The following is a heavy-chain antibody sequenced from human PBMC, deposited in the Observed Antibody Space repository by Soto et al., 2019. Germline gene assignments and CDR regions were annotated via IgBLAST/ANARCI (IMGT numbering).Heavy chain of an antibody. V-gene: IGHV3-23*01. CDR2: ISGSGGST. CDR1: GFTFSSYW. Sequence: GGSLRLSCAASGFTFSSYWMHWVRQAPGKGQVWVSAISGSGGSTYYADSVKGRFTISRDNSKNTLYLQMNSLRAEDTAVYYCAKHDPRVVVPAAIVRWGQGTLVTVSS. J-gene: IGHJ4*02. CDR3: AKHDPRVVVPAAIVR. D-gene: IGHD2-2*02.